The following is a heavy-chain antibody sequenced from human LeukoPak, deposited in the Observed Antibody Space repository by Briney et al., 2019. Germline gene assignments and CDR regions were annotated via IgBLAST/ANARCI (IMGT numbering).Heavy chain of an antibody. J-gene: IGHJ4*02. D-gene: IGHD3-16*01. CDR1: GFSFSSYW. CDR2: IKHDGSEK. CDR3: ARVRYRLAETYIDY. V-gene: IGHV3-7*01. Sequence: GGSLRLSCAASGFSFSSYWMTWVRQAPGKGLEWVANIKHDGSEKYYVDSVKGRFTISRDNAKNSLYLQMNSLRAEDTTVYYCARVRYRLAETYIDYWGQGTLVTVSS.